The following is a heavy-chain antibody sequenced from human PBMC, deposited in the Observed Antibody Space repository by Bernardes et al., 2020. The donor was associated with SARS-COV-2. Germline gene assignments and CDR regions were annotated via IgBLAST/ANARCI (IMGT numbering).Heavy chain of an antibody. CDR3: AKEEPIIVVVPAATRGAFDI. D-gene: IGHD2-2*01. Sequence: GGSLRLSCAASGFTFSSYAMSWVRQAPGKGLEWVSAISGSGGSTYYADSVKGRFTISRDNSKNTLYLQMNSLRAEDTAVYYCAKEEPIIVVVPAATRGAFDIWGQGTMVTVSS. CDR2: ISGSGGST. CDR1: GFTFSSYA. V-gene: IGHV3-23*01. J-gene: IGHJ3*02.